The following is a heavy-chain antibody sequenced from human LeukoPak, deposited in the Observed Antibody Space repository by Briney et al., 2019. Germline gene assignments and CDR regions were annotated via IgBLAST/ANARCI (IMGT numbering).Heavy chain of an antibody. Sequence: GGSLRLSCAASGFTFSSYAMSWARQAPGKGLEWVSAISGSGGSTYYADSVKGRFTISRDNSKNTLYLQMNSLRAEDTAVYYCAKGDSSSWYGGYYFDYWGQGTLVTVSS. CDR1: GFTFSSYA. V-gene: IGHV3-23*01. CDR3: AKGDSSSWYGGYYFDY. D-gene: IGHD6-13*01. CDR2: ISGSGGST. J-gene: IGHJ4*02.